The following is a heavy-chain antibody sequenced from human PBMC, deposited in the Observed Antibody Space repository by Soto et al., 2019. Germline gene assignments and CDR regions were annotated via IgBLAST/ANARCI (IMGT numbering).Heavy chain of an antibody. D-gene: IGHD2-2*01. Sequence: SLGLCCAASGCTCSSYGMHWVRQAPGKGLEWVAVIWYDGSNKYYADSAKGRFTISRDNSKNTLYLQMNSLRAEDTAVYYCAREYQLLSYYYYGMDVWGQGTTVTVSS. V-gene: IGHV3-33*01. CDR1: GCTCSSYG. J-gene: IGHJ6*02. CDR3: AREYQLLSYYYYGMDV. CDR2: IWYDGSNK.